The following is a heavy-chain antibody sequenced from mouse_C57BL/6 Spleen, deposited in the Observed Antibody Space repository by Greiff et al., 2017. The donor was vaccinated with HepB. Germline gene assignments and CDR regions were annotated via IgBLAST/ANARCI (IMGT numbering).Heavy chain of an antibody. CDR3: ARHGNLAWFAY. CDR2: ISSGGSYT. Sequence: EVKLMESGGDLVKPGGSLKLSCAASGFTFSSYGMSWVRQTPDKRLEWVATISSGGSYTYYPESVKGRITISRDNAKNTLYLQMSSLKSEDSAMYYCARHGNLAWFAYWGQGTLVTVSA. J-gene: IGHJ3*01. CDR1: GFTFSSYG. V-gene: IGHV5-6*01. D-gene: IGHD4-1*01.